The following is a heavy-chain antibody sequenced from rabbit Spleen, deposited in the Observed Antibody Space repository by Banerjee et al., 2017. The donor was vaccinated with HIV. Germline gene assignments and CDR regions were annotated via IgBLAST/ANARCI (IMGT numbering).Heavy chain of an antibody. CDR1: GFSFSSSYD. V-gene: IGHV1S40*01. J-gene: IGHJ6*01. CDR2: AYAGSSSGFT. CDR3: ARDTGSSFSSYGMDL. Sequence: QSLEESGGDLVKPGGSLTLTCTASGFSFSSSYDMCWVRQAPGKGLEWVACAYAGSSSGFTYSATWAKGRFTCSKTSSTTVTLQMTSLTVADTATYFCARDTGSSFSSYGMDLWGPGTLVTVS. D-gene: IGHD8-1*01.